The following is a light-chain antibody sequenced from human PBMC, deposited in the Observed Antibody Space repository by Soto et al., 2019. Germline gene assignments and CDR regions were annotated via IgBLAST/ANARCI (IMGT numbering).Light chain of an antibody. CDR1: QSVSSN. CDR2: TAS. CDR3: QQYKNWPPVT. Sequence: ETVMTQSPATLSVSPGERVTLSCRASQSVSSNLAWYQQKPGQPRRLLIYTASTRATGTPARFSGSGSGTEFTLTISSLQSEDFAVYYCQQYKNWPPVTFGGGTKVEIK. V-gene: IGKV3-15*01. J-gene: IGKJ4*01.